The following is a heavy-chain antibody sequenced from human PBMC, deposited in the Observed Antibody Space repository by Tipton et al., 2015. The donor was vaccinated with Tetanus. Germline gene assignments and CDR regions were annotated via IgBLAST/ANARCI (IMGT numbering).Heavy chain of an antibody. V-gene: IGHV3-11*01. CDR1: GFTFSDFY. CDR3: ARGVIRCTGGACYDYLFYGMDL. Sequence: SLRLSCTASGFTFSDFYMGWIRQAPGKGLEWVSYLNPSGSSTYYADSVKGRFTISRDSAKNLLFLQMNNLGAEDTAVYYCARGVIRCTGGACYDYLFYGMDLWGQGTTVIVSS. D-gene: IGHD2-8*02. CDR2: LNPSGSST. J-gene: IGHJ6*02.